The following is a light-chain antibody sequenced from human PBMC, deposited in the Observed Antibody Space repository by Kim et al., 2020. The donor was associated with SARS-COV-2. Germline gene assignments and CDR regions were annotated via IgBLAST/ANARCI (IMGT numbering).Light chain of an antibody. V-gene: IGKV3-20*01. CDR3: QQYGSASQT. CDR1: QSGSSSY. CDR2: DAS. J-gene: IGKJ1*01. Sequence: SPGERATPTCRASQSGSSSYIAGYQQKTGQATRRLIYDASSRTTGGPDRFSGSGSGTEFTLTISRLEPEDVAVYYCQQYGSASQTFGQGTKVDIK.